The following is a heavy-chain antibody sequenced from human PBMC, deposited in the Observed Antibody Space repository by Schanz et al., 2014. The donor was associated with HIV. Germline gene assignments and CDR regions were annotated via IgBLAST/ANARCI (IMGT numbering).Heavy chain of an antibody. J-gene: IGHJ6*02. Sequence: QVQLVQSGAEVRKPGASVKVSCKASGYTFIIYDINWVRQAAGQGLEWMGWMNPDSGKTVYAQKFQGRVTMTRNTSVDTVYMELRSLRSEDTAVYYCARRGLVGATLYYYYYGMDVWGQGTTVTVSS. V-gene: IGHV1-8*02. D-gene: IGHD1-26*01. CDR2: MNPDSGKT. CDR1: GYTFIIYD. CDR3: ARRGLVGATLYYYYYGMDV.